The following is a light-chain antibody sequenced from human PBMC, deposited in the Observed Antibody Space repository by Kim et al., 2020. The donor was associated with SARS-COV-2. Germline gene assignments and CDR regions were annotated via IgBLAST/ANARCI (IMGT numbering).Light chain of an antibody. V-gene: IGKV3-15*01. CDR3: QQYTDWRT. CDR1: QSVSGN. J-gene: IGKJ4*01. CDR2: DSS. Sequence: TQSPVTLSVSPGETATLSCRTSQSVSGNLAWYQQKPGQAPRLLIYDSSTRATNIPARFSGSGFVTDFTLTISSLESEDFAVYYCQQYTDWRTFGGGTKVDIK.